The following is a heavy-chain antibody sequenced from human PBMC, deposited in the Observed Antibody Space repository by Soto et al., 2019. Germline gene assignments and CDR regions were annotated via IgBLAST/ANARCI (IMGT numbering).Heavy chain of an antibody. CDR1: GFTFDDYA. V-gene: IGHV3-9*01. Sequence: GGSLRLSCAASGFTFDDYAMHWVRQAPGKGLEWVSGISWNSGSIGYADSVKGRFTISRDNAKNSLYLQMNSLRAEDTALYYCAKDIESSWLLPVDYWGQGTLVTVSS. J-gene: IGHJ4*02. CDR2: ISWNSGSI. D-gene: IGHD3-22*01. CDR3: AKDIESSWLLPVDY.